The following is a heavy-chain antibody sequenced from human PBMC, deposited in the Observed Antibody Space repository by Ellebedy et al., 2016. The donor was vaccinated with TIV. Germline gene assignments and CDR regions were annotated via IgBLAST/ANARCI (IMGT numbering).Heavy chain of an antibody. D-gene: IGHD3-16*01. CDR1: GFTFSNYC. CDR3: AREAISYATSGSYIDY. J-gene: IGHJ4*02. Sequence: GESLKISCAASGFTFSNYCMSWVRQAPGKGLEWVANIKQGGSEIHYADSVKGRFTISRDNAKSSLYLQMNSLRAEDTAVYYCAREAISYATSGSYIDYWGQGTLVTVSS. V-gene: IGHV3-7*01. CDR2: IKQGGSEI.